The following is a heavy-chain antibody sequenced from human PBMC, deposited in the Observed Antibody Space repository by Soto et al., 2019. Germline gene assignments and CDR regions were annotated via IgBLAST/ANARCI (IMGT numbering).Heavy chain of an antibody. CDR2: INHSGST. D-gene: IGHD5-12*01. J-gene: IGHJ5*02. CDR3: ARGRRDGYNWRPRDNWLDP. V-gene: IGHV4-34*01. CDR1: GGSFSGYY. Sequence: PSETLSLTCAVYGGSFSGYYWSWIRQPPGKGLEWIGEINHSGSTNYNPSLKSRVTISVDTSKNQFSLKLSSVTAADTAVYYCARGRRDGYNWRPRDNWLDPWGQGTLVTVSS.